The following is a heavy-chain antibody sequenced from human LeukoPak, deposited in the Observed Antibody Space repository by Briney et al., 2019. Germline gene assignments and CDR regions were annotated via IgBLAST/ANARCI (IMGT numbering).Heavy chain of an antibody. CDR1: GFTFSSYS. CDR2: ISRSGDWT. CDR3: AKDRDDHGDYVFDH. V-gene: IGHV3-23*01. Sequence: GGSLRLSCAASGFTFSSYSMNWVRQAPGKGLEWVSVISRSGDWTNYADSVKGRFTIIRDNTKNTLSLQMDSLRAEDTAVYYCAKDRDDHGDYVFDHWGQGILVTVSS. J-gene: IGHJ4*02. D-gene: IGHD4-17*01.